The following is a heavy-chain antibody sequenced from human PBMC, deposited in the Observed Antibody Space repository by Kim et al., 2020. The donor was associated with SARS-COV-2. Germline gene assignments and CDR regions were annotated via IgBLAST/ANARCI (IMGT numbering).Heavy chain of an antibody. CDR1: GLNFYIQY. D-gene: IGHD6-19*01. CDR2: IGGSDGVV. V-gene: IGHV3-11*04. J-gene: IGHJ4*02. Sequence: GGSLRLSCAASGLNFYIQYMTWIRQAPGKGLEWVSFIGGSDGVVSYADSVRGRFTISRDNARNTVYLQVNSLRVEDTAVYYCAPLHFYSSAHWGQGTLVT. CDR3: APLHFYSSAH.